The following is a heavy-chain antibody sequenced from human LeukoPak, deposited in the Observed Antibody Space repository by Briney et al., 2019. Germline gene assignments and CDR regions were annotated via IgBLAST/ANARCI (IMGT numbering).Heavy chain of an antibody. V-gene: IGHV4-59*01. CDR2: VSFGGGT. D-gene: IGHD2-15*01. CDR3: VRASVESGGAFDI. Sequence: SETLSLTCTVSGGSISTDYWSWIRQPPGKGLDWIGYVSFGGGTNYNPSLKSRVITSADTSKNQFSLNLTSVTAADTAVYYCVRASVESGGAFDIWGQGTMVTVSS. J-gene: IGHJ3*02. CDR1: GGSISTDY.